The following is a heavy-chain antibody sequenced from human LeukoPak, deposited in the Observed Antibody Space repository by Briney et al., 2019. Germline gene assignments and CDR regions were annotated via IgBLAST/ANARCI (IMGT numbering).Heavy chain of an antibody. J-gene: IGHJ5*02. D-gene: IGHD3-10*01. CDR2: IYTSGST. CDR3: ARPTMVRGVKRWFDP. CDR1: GGSISSGSYY. V-gene: IGHV4-61*09. Sequence: PSETLSLTCTVSGGSISSGSYYWSWIRQPAGKGLEWIGHIYTSGSTNYNPSLKSRVTISVDTSKNQFSLKLSSVTAADTAVYYCARPTMVRGVKRWFDPWGQGTLVTVSS.